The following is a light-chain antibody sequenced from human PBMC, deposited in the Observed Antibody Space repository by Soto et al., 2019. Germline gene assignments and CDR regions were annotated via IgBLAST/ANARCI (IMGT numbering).Light chain of an antibody. Sequence: DTVVTQSPGTRSLSPGERATLSCRASQSVSSSSLAWYQQRPGQAPRLLISGTSSRAHGIPDRFSGSGSGPDFTLTISSMQPEDFATYYCLQDYNYPRTFGPATTVDI. CDR1: QSVSSSS. CDR2: GTS. J-gene: IGKJ1*01. CDR3: LQDYNYPRT. V-gene: IGKV3-20*01.